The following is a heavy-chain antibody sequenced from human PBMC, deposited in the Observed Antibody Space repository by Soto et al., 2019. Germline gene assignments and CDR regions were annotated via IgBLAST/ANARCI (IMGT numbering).Heavy chain of an antibody. D-gene: IGHD3-10*01. CDR2: IYYSGST. CDR3: ARDSSGGDYYYGMDV. J-gene: IGHJ6*02. V-gene: IGHV4-59*01. CDR1: GGSISSYY. Sequence: QVQLQESGPGLVKPSETLSLTCTVSGGSISSYYWSWIRQPPGKGLEWIGYIYYSGSTNYNPSLKSRVTISVDTSKNQFSLKLSSVTAADTAMYYCARDSSGGDYYYGMDVWGQGTTVTVSS.